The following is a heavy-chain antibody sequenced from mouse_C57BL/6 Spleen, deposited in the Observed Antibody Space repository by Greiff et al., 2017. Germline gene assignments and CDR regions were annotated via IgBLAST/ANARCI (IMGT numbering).Heavy chain of an antibody. D-gene: IGHD2-5*01. V-gene: IGHV5-17*01. CDR1: GFTFSAYG. CDR2: FSSCSSTI. J-gene: IGHJ3*01. Sequence: EVTLVESGGGLVKPGGSLKLSCAASGFTFSAYGMHWVRQAPEKGLEWVAHFSSCSSTIYYADTVKGRFTFSRDNAKNTLFLQMTSLRSEDTAMYYCARNSKWIFDYWGQGTLVTVSA. CDR3: ARNSKWIFDY.